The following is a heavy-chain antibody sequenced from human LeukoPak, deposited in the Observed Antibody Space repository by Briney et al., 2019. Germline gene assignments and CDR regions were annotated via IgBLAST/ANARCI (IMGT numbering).Heavy chain of an antibody. CDR3: ARGVAAGYFDWFGAFDY. V-gene: IGHV1-18*01. CDR2: ISAYNGNT. CDR1: GYTFTSYG. Sequence: ASVKVSCKASGYTFTSYGISWVRQAPGQGLEWMGWISAYNGNTNYAQKLQGRVTMTTDTSTSTAYMDLRSLRSDDTAVYYCARGVAAGYFDWFGAFDYWGQGTLLTVSS. J-gene: IGHJ4*02. D-gene: IGHD3-9*01.